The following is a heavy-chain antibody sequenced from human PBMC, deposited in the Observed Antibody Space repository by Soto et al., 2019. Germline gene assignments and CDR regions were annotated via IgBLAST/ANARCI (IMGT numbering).Heavy chain of an antibody. D-gene: IGHD6-13*01. CDR2: INHSGST. J-gene: IGHJ4*02. Sequence: SETLSLTCAVYGGSFSGYYWSWIRQPPGKGLEWIGEINHSGSTNYNPSLKSRVTISVDTSKNQFSLKLSSATAADTAVYYCARRTSVNSGSWAHWGQGTLVTVSS. CDR3: ARRTSVNSGSWAH. CDR1: GGSFSGYY. V-gene: IGHV4-34*01.